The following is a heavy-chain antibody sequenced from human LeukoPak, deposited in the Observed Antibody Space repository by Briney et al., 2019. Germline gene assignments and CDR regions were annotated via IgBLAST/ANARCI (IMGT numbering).Heavy chain of an antibody. CDR3: ARDPHCSSTNCPFDY. CDR2: IYRSENP. V-gene: IGHV4-39*07. J-gene: IGHJ4*02. CDR1: GGSISSGGYY. Sequence: SETLSLTCTVSGGSISSGGYYWSWIRQPPGRGLEWIGYIYRSENPSYNPSLKGRVTMSADKSKNQFSLRLSSVTAADTAVYYCARDPHCSSTNCPFDYWGQGTLVIVSS. D-gene: IGHD2-2*01.